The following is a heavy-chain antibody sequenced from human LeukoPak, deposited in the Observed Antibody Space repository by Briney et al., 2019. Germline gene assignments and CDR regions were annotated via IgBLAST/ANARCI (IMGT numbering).Heavy chain of an antibody. D-gene: IGHD4-17*01. CDR1: GFTFDDYG. CDR3: ARAVKGGDYGGGYFEY. V-gene: IGHV3-20*04. CDR2: INWSGGST. J-gene: IGHJ4*02. Sequence: GGSLRLSCAASGFTFDDYGMNWVRQVPGKGLEWVSGINWSGGSTGYADSVKGRFTISRDNAKNSLYLQVNSLRAEDTALYYCARAVKGGDYGGGYFEYWGQGTLVTVSS.